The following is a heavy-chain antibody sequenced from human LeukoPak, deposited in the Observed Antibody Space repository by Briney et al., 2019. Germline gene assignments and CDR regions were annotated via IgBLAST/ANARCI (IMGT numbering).Heavy chain of an antibody. D-gene: IGHD2-21*01. CDR1: GYTFTDYY. Sequence: GASVKVSCKASGYTFTDYYMHWVRQAPGQGLEWMGWINPNSGVTMYAQNFQGRVTMTRDTSISTAYMELSRLRSDDTAVYYCAREGPLCHAFDIWGQGTMVTVSS. V-gene: IGHV1-2*02. J-gene: IGHJ3*02. CDR3: AREGPLCHAFDI. CDR2: INPNSGVT.